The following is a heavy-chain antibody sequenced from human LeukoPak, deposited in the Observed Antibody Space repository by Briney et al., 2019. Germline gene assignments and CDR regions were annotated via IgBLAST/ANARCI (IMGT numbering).Heavy chain of an antibody. CDR1: GFTFSSYS. CDR2: ISSSSSYI. D-gene: IGHD5-18*01. CDR3: ATGRTSSDTAMATCDY. J-gene: IGHJ4*02. V-gene: IGHV3-21*01. Sequence: GGSLRLSCAASGFTFSSYSMNWVRQAPGKGLEWVSSISSSSSYIYYADSVKGRFTISRDNAKNSLYLQMNSLRAEDTAVYYCATGRTSSDTAMATCDYWGQGTLVTVSS.